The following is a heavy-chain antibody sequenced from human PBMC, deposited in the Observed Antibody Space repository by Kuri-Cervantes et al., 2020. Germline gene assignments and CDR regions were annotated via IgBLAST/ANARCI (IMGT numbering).Heavy chain of an antibody. CDR1: GFTFDDYA. J-gene: IGHJ4*02. D-gene: IGHD5-18*01. CDR2: ISWHSVTI. Sequence: GGSLRLSCAASGFTFDDYAMHWVRQAPGKGLEWVSGISWHSVTIGYADAVRGRFTISRDNAKNSLYLQMNSLRAEDTALYYCAKGNSYGSSALDYWGQGTLVTVSS. CDR3: AKGNSYGSSALDY. V-gene: IGHV3-9*01.